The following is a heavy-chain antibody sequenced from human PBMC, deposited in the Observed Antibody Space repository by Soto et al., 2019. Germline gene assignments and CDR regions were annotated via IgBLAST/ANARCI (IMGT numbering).Heavy chain of an antibody. CDR3: ARDPKAGYYGSGSFDY. CDR1: GFTFSSYA. J-gene: IGHJ4*02. D-gene: IGHD3-10*01. Sequence: GGSLRLSCAASGFTFSSYAMHWVRQAPGKGLEWVAVISYDGSNKYYADSVKGRFTISRDNSKNTLYLQMNSLRAEDTAVYYCARDPKAGYYGSGSFDYWGQGTLVTVSS. CDR2: ISYDGSNK. V-gene: IGHV3-30*04.